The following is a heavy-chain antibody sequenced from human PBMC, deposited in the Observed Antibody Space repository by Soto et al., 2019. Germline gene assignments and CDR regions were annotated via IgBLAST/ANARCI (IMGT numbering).Heavy chain of an antibody. J-gene: IGHJ6*02. CDR2: ISYDGSNK. D-gene: IGHD2-15*01. CDR1: GFTFSSYA. Sequence: PGGSLRLSCAASGFTFSSYAMHWVRQAPGKGLEWVAVISYDGSNKYYADSVKGRFTISRDNSKYTLYLQMNSLRAEDTAVYYCARYGYCSGGSCYRAAYYYYGMDVWGQGTTVTVSS. V-gene: IGHV3-30-3*01. CDR3: ARYGYCSGGSCYRAAYYYYGMDV.